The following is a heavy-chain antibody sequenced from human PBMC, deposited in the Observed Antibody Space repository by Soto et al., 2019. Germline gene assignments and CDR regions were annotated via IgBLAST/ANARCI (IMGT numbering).Heavy chain of an antibody. CDR3: AKFPPGYPADY. CDR1: GYTFTDYY. CDR2: INPNSGGI. Sequence: QVQLVQSGAEVKKPGASVTVSCKASGYTFTDYYIHWVRQAPGRGLEWMGWINPNSGGINYAQNFQGWVTMTRDTSINTAYMKLNRLRSDDTAVYYCAKFPPGYPADYWGQGTLVTVSS. D-gene: IGHD5-12*01. J-gene: IGHJ4*02. V-gene: IGHV1-2*04.